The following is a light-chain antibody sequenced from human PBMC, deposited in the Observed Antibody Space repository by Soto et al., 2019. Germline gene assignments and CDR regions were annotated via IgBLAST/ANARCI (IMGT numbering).Light chain of an antibody. V-gene: IGLV2-8*01. CDR3: CSHGGSNNFYV. CDR2: EVS. CDR1: SSDVGAYNL. Sequence: QSALTQPPSASGSPGQSVTISCTGTSSDVGAYNLVSWYQQHPGKAPKLIIYEVSKRPSGVPDRFSASKSGNTASLTVSGLQAEDEADYYCCSHGGSNNFYVFGTGTKVTVL. J-gene: IGLJ1*01.